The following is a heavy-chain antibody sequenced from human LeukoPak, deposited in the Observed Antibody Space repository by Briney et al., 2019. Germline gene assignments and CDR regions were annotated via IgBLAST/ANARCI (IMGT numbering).Heavy chain of an antibody. Sequence: PSETLSLTCTVSGGSISSYYWSWIRQPAGKGLEWIGRIYTSGSTNYNPSLKSRVTMSVDTSKNQFSLKLSSVTAAGTAVYYCARDWNYCSSTSCYFWFDPWGQGTLVTVSS. CDR1: GGSISSYY. D-gene: IGHD2-2*01. CDR2: IYTSGST. J-gene: IGHJ5*02. CDR3: ARDWNYCSSTSCYFWFDP. V-gene: IGHV4-4*07.